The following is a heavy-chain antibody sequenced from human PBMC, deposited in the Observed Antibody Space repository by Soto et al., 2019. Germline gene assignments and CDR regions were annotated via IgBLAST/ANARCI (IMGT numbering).Heavy chain of an antibody. CDR2: ISAYNGNT. Sequence: QVQLVQSGAEVKKPGASVKVSCKASGYTFTSYGISWVRQAPGQGLEWMGWISAYNGNTYYAQKLQGRVTMTTDTSTSTAYMELRSLRSDDTAVYYCARDSRGYCSSTSCYDWFDPWGQGTLVTVSS. V-gene: IGHV1-18*01. CDR3: ARDSRGYCSSTSCYDWFDP. CDR1: GYTFTSYG. D-gene: IGHD2-2*01. J-gene: IGHJ5*02.